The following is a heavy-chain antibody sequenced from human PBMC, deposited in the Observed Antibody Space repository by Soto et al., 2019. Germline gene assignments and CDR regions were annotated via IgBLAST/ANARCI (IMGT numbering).Heavy chain of an antibody. Sequence: SETLSLTCAVYGGFLSESYWTWIRQPPGKGLEWIGEIYHSGSTNYNPSLKSRVTISVDTSKNQFSLKLSSVTAADTAVYYCARTDTAVIDYWGQGTLVTVSS. CDR1: GGFLSESY. CDR3: ARTDTAVIDY. J-gene: IGHJ4*02. D-gene: IGHD5-18*01. V-gene: IGHV4-34*01. CDR2: IYHSGST.